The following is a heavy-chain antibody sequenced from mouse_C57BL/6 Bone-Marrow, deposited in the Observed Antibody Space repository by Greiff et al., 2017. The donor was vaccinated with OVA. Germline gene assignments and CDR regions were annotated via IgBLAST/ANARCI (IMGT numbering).Heavy chain of an antibody. V-gene: IGHV1-36*01. D-gene: IGHD2-14*01. Sequence: VQLQQSVPVLVQPGPSVKISFKASGFTFIDYYMHWVQQSLVKSLEWIGLVYPYNGGTSYYQKLKGKATLTVDTSSNTAYMGLNSLTSEDSAVYYCASGSGTPFAYWGQGTLVTVSS. CDR2: VYPYNGGT. CDR1: GFTFIDYY. J-gene: IGHJ3*01. CDR3: ASGSGTPFAY.